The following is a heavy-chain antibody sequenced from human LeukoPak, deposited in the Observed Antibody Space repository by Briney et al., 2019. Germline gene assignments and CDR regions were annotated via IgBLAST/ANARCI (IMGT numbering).Heavy chain of an antibody. CDR2: INHSGST. J-gene: IGHJ6*03. Sequence: PSETLSLTCAVYGGSFSGYSWSWIRQPPGKGLEWMGEINHSGSTNYNPSLKSRVTISVDTSKNQYSLKLSSVTAADTAVYYCARVRYCSSTSCYRRGYYYYYYYMDVWGKGTTVTVSS. D-gene: IGHD2-2*02. CDR1: GGSFSGYS. V-gene: IGHV4-34*01. CDR3: ARVRYCSSTSCYRRGYYYYYYYMDV.